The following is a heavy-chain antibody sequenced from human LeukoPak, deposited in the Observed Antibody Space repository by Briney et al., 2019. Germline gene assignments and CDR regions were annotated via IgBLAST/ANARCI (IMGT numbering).Heavy chain of an antibody. CDR2: VSYDGSST. Sequence: GRSLRLSCAASGFTFSTYGMHWVRQAPGKGLEWVAVVSYDGSSTYYGDSVKGRFTISRDNSKNMLYLQMNSLRTEDTAVYYCAKRFRGSSGWDFDYWGQGTLVTVSS. J-gene: IGHJ4*02. V-gene: IGHV3-30*18. CDR1: GFTFSTYG. D-gene: IGHD3-22*01. CDR3: AKRFRGSSGWDFDY.